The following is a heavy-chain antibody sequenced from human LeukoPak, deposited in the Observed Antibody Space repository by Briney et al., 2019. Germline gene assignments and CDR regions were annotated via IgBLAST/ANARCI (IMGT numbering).Heavy chain of an antibody. CDR1: GGSISSGTYY. V-gene: IGHV4-39*07. CDR3: ARDSPDCGSTTCYKDWFDP. Sequence: PSETLSLTCTVSGGSISSGTYYWGWIRQPPGKGLQWIGSVYYSGSTYYNPSLQSRVTISVDTSKNHFSLKLSSVTAADTAVYYCARDSPDCGSTTCYKDWFDPWSQGTLVTVSS. D-gene: IGHD2-2*02. CDR2: VYYSGST. J-gene: IGHJ5*02.